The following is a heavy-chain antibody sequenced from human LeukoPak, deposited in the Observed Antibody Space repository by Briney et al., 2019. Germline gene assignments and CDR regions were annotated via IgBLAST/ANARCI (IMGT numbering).Heavy chain of an antibody. CDR3: WVCYYDSSGYCDY. J-gene: IGHJ4*02. CDR2: IRSKAYGGTT. V-gene: IGHV3-49*04. Sequence: QPGRSLRLSCTASGFTFGDYAMSWVRQAPGKGLEWVGFIRSKAYGGTTEYAASVRGRFTISRDDSKSIAYLQMNSLKTEDTAVYYCWVCYYDSSGYCDYWGQGTLATVSS. CDR1: GFTFGDYA. D-gene: IGHD3-22*01.